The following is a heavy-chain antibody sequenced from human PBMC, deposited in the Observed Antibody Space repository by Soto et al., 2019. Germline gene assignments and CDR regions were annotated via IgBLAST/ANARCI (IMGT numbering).Heavy chain of an antibody. D-gene: IGHD3-10*01. J-gene: IGHJ4*02. CDR2: IWYDGTQK. V-gene: IGHV3-33*08. Sequence: TGGSLRLSCGASGFTFNTYSMHGVRQPPGKGLEGLAAIWYDGTQKYYADSVKGRFIISRDNSKKTLYLEMNSLRAEDTAVYYCARDPQGSYCYIDYWGQGTPVTVSS. CDR1: GFTFNTYS. CDR3: ARDPQGSYCYIDY.